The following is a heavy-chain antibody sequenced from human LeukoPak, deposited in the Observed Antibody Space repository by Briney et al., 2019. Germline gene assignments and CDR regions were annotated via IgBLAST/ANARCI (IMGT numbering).Heavy chain of an antibody. CDR3: VRHGIAAAGTFDY. CDR2: IYYSGST. V-gene: IGHV4-39*01. CDR1: GGSISSSSYY. J-gene: IGHJ4*02. Sequence: SETLSLTCTVSGGSISSSSYYWGWLRQPPGKGLEWVGSIYYSGSTYYNPSLKSRVTFSVDTSKNQFSLKLGSVTAADTAVYYFVRHGIAAAGTFDYWGQGTLVTVSS. D-gene: IGHD6-13*01.